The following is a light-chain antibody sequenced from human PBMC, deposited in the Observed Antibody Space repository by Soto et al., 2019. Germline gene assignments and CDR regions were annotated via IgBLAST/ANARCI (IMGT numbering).Light chain of an antibody. V-gene: IGLV2-14*01. CDR3: SSYTSSSTYV. Sequence: QSVLTQPASVSGSPGQSITISCTGTSSDVGGYNYVSWYQQHPGKAPKLMIYDVSNRPSGVSNRFSGSKSGNTASLTISGLQAEDEADYYGSSYTSSSTYVFGTGTKVT. J-gene: IGLJ1*01. CDR1: SSDVGGYNY. CDR2: DVS.